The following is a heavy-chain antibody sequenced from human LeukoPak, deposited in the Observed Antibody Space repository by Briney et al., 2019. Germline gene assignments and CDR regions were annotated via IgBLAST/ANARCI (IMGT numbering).Heavy chain of an antibody. D-gene: IGHD2-15*01. V-gene: IGHV4-39*01. CDR1: GGSISSSSYY. CDR3: ARRNLYCSGGSCYIYYFDY. J-gene: IGHJ4*02. CDR2: IYYSGST. Sequence: KSSETLSLTCTVSGGSISSSSYYWGWIRQPPGKGLEWIGSIYYSGSTYYNPSLKSRVTISVDTSKNQFSLKLSSVTAADTAVYYYARRNLYCSGGSCYIYYFDYWGQGTLVTVSS.